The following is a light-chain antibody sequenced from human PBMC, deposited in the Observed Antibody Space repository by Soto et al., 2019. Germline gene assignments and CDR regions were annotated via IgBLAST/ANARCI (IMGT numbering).Light chain of an antibody. CDR1: SSNIGSNT. CDR2: SNN. J-gene: IGLJ2*01. V-gene: IGLV1-44*01. Sequence: QSALTQPPSASGTPGQRVTISCSGSSSNIGSNTVNWYQQLPGTAPKLLIYSNNQRPSGVPDRFSGSKSGTSASLAISGLQSEDEADYYCAAWDASLKGVVFGGGTQLTVL. CDR3: AAWDASLKGVV.